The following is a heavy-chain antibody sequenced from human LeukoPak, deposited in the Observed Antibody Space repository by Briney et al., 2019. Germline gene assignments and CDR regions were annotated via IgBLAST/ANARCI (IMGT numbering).Heavy chain of an antibody. D-gene: IGHD3-22*01. CDR3: ARVARTMIVVVIYGMDV. CDR2: ISAYNGNT. J-gene: IGHJ6*02. CDR1: GYTFTSYD. Sequence: ASVKVSCKASGYTFTSYDINWVRQATGQGPEWMGWISAYNGNTNYAQKLQGRVTMTTDTSTSTAYMELRSLRSDDTAVYYCARVARTMIVVVIYGMDVWGQGTTVTVSS. V-gene: IGHV1-18*01.